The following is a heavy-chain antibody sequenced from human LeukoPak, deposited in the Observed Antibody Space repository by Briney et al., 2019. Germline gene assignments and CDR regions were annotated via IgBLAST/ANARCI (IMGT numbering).Heavy chain of an antibody. V-gene: IGHV4-39*01. CDR3: ARHLTHSYDSSGFYFDY. CDR2: XYYSGST. Sequence: XYYSGSTYYNPSLKSRVTISVDTSKNQFSLKLSSVTAADTAVYYCARHLTHSYDSSGFYFDYWGQGTLVTVSS. D-gene: IGHD3-22*01. J-gene: IGHJ4*02.